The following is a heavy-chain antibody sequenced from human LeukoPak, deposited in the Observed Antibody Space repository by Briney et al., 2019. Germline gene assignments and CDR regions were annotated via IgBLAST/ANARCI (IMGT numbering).Heavy chain of an antibody. CDR3: ARGVGATTVWYYFDY. D-gene: IGHD1-26*01. Sequence: PSETLSLTCAVYGGSFSGYHWSWIRQPPGKGLEWIGEINHSGSTNYNPSLKSRVTISVDTSKNQFSLKLSSVTAADTAVYYCARGVGATTVWYYFDYWGQGTLVTVSS. CDR1: GGSFSGYH. J-gene: IGHJ4*02. CDR2: INHSGST. V-gene: IGHV4-34*01.